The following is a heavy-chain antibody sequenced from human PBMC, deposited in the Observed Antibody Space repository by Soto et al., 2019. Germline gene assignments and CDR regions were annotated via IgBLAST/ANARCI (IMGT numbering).Heavy chain of an antibody. D-gene: IGHD2-2*01. V-gene: IGHV3-30-3*01. CDR2: ISYDGSNK. J-gene: IGHJ5*02. Sequence: QVQLVESGGGVVQPGRSLRLSCAASGFTFSSYAMHWVRQAPGKGLEWVAVISYDGSNKYYADSMKGRFTISRDNSKNTLYLQMNSLRAEDTAVYYCARDGCISTSCYWFDPWGQGTLVTVSS. CDR1: GFTFSSYA. CDR3: ARDGCISTSCYWFDP.